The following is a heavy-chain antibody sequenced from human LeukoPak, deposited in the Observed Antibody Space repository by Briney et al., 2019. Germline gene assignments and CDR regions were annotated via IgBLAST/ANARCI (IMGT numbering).Heavy chain of an antibody. D-gene: IGHD3-10*01. Sequence: SETLSLTCAVYGGSFSGYYWSWIRQPPGKGLEWIGEINHSGSTNYNASLKSRVTISVDTSKNQFSLKLSSVTAADTAVYYCARGPHGSGSARDYYYYGMDVWGKGTTVTVSS. V-gene: IGHV4-34*01. CDR3: ARGPHGSGSARDYYYYGMDV. J-gene: IGHJ6*04. CDR1: GGSFSGYY. CDR2: INHSGST.